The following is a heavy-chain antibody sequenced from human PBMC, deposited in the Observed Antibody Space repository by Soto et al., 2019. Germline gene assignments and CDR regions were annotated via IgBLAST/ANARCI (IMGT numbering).Heavy chain of an antibody. CDR2: IDPGDSST. CDR1: GYSFTAYW. V-gene: IGHV5-10-1*01. D-gene: IGHD1-26*01. CDR3: ARLEKWYYNYYGLDV. Sequence: GESLKISCQGSGYSFTAYWISWVRQMPGKGLEWMGKIDPGDSSTNYSPSFRGHITISVDRSINTAHLQFSSLKAADTAVYYCARLEKWYYNYYGLDVWGQGTMVTVSS. J-gene: IGHJ6*02.